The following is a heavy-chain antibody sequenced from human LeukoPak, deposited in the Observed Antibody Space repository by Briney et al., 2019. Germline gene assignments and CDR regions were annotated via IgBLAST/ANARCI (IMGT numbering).Heavy chain of an antibody. Sequence: PSETLSLTCAVYGGSFSGYYWSWIRQPPGKGLEWIGEINYSGSTNYNPSLKSRVTISVDTSKNQFSLKLSSVTAADTAVYDCARGVCSGGSCYSEWNYWGQGTLVTVSS. CDR3: ARGVCSGGSCYSEWNY. V-gene: IGHV4-34*01. CDR1: GGSFSGYY. D-gene: IGHD2-15*01. CDR2: INYSGST. J-gene: IGHJ4*02.